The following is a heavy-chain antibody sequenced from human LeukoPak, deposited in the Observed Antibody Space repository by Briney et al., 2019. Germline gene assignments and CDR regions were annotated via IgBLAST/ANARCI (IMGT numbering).Heavy chain of an antibody. Sequence: SQTLSLTCTVSGGSISSGSYYWSWIRQPAGQGLEYIGRMYTSGSTNYNPSLKSRVTISVDTSKSQFSLKLSSVTAADTAVYFCARGPYSYDSSGAFDIWGQGTMVTVSS. V-gene: IGHV4-61*02. CDR2: MYTSGST. J-gene: IGHJ3*02. CDR1: GGSISSGSYY. D-gene: IGHD3-22*01. CDR3: ARGPYSYDSSGAFDI.